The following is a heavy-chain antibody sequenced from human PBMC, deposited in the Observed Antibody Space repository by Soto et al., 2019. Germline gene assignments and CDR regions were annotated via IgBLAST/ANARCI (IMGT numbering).Heavy chain of an antibody. J-gene: IGHJ6*02. D-gene: IGHD6-19*01. CDR1: GFTFSSYC. CDR3: ARGIGLAGTAYSYYGMDF. V-gene: IGHV3-7*03. CDR2: TKEDGSEK. Sequence: EVQLVESGGGLVQPGGSLRLSCVTSGFTFSSYCMTWVRQTPGKGLEWVANTKEDGSEKYYVASVKGRFTVSRDNAKSSLDLQGNSLRAEETAVYFCARGIGLAGTAYSYYGMDFWGQGPTVTVSS.